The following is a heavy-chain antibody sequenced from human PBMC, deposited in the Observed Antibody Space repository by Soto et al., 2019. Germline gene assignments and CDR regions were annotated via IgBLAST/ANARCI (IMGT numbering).Heavy chain of an antibody. J-gene: IGHJ5*02. CDR3: AREMARRCGLDP. CDR2: IIPIFGTA. D-gene: IGHD4-17*01. CDR1: GGTFSSYA. Sequence: ASVKVSCKASGGTFSSYAISWVRQAPGQGLEWMGGIIPIFGTANYAQKFQGRVTITADESTSTAYMELSSLRSEDTAVYYCAREMARRCGLDPWGQGTLVTVSS. V-gene: IGHV1-69*13.